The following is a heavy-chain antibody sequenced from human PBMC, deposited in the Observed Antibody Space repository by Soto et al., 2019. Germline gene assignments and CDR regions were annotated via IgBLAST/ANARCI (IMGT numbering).Heavy chain of an antibody. D-gene: IGHD5-18*01. Sequence: QVQLQQWGAGLLKPSETLSLTCAVYGGSFSGYYWNWIRQAPGKGLEWIGEINHSGSTNYNPSLKSRVTISVDTSKNQFSLKLSSVTAADTAVYYCARDNGIQLWSRYHFDFWGQGNLVTVSS. V-gene: IGHV4-34*01. CDR1: GGSFSGYY. CDR3: ARDNGIQLWSRYHFDF. CDR2: INHSGST. J-gene: IGHJ4*02.